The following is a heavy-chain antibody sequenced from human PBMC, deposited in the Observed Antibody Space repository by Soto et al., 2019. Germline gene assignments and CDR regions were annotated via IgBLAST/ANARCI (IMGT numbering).Heavy chain of an antibody. J-gene: IGHJ3*01. CDR2: MNPKSGGA. Sequence: ASEKVSCKASGYTFIGYYSNSVRQAPGQGFVWMGWMNPKSGGAYFAPRLQGRFILARDTSISTASMEVRRLSFVVTAAYYCTRENIDDSDGLYVAVDVWG. D-gene: IGHD3-10*02. V-gene: IGHV1-2*02. CDR1: GYTFIGYY. CDR3: TRENIDDSDGLYVAVDV.